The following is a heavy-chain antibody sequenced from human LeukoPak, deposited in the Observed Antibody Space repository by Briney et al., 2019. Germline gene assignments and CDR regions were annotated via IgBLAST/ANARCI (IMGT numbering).Heavy chain of an antibody. CDR2: INPNDGAT. Sequence: ASVKVSCKASGYTFTMYYIHWVRQAPGQGLEWMGMINPNDGATTYTQRFQGRVTMTRDMYTTTVYIDLRSLRSEDTAVYLCAREQRGGLSGRLGGLFASYHTYYYMDVWGRGTTVTVSS. J-gene: IGHJ6*03. V-gene: IGHV1-46*01. D-gene: IGHD3-10*01. CDR3: AREQRGGLSGRLGGLFASYHTYYYMDV. CDR1: GYTFTMYY.